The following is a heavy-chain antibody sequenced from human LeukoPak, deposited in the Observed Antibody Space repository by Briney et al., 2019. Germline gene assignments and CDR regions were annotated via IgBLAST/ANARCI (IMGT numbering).Heavy chain of an antibody. J-gene: IGHJ4*02. CDR1: GGSIRSSSYY. D-gene: IGHD5-24*01. CDR3: ARHAVATIRGGFDY. CDR2: IYYSGST. V-gene: IGHV4-39*01. Sequence: SETLSLTCTVSGGSIRSSSYYWGWIRQPPGKGLEWIGSIYYSGSTYYNPSLKSRVTISVDTSKNQFSLKLSSVTAADTAVYYCARHAVATIRGGFDYWGQGTLVTVSS.